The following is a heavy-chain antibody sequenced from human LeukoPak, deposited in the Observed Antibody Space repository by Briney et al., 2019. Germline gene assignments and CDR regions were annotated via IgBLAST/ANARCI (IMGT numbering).Heavy chain of an antibody. J-gene: IGHJ6*04. CDR2: ISGSGGST. Sequence: PGGSLRLSCAASGFTFSSYAMSWVRQAPGKGLEWVSVISGSGGSTYYADSVKGRFTISRDNSKNTLYLQMNSLRAEDTAVYYCAKDVVPAAMEECPGWPEGNYYYYGIDVWGKGTTVTVSS. CDR3: AKDVVPAAMEECPGWPEGNYYYYGIDV. V-gene: IGHV3-23*01. D-gene: IGHD2-2*01. CDR1: GFTFSSYA.